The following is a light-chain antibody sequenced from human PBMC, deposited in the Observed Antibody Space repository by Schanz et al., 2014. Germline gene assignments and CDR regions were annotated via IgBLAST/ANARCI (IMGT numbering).Light chain of an antibody. CDR3: QQRTNWPSRT. J-gene: IGKJ1*01. V-gene: IGKV3-11*01. Sequence: EIVLTQSPATLSLSPGERATLSCRASQSVRSYLAWYQQKPGQAPRLLIYDASNRATGIPARFSGSGSGTDFTLTISSLEPEDFAVYYCQQRTNWPSRTFGQGTKVEIK. CDR2: DAS. CDR1: QSVRSY.